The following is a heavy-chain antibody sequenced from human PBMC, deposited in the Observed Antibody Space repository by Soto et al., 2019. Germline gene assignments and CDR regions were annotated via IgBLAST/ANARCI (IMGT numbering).Heavy chain of an antibody. J-gene: IGHJ4*02. Sequence: GGSLRLSCAASGFTFSGSAMHWVRQASGKGLEWVGRIRSKANSYATAYAASVKGRFTISRDDSKNTAYLQMNSLKTEDTAVYYCTRYGDYYDSSGYGYWGQGTLGTVSS. CDR2: IRSKANSYAT. D-gene: IGHD3-22*01. CDR3: TRYGDYYDSSGYGY. V-gene: IGHV3-73*01. CDR1: GFTFSGSA.